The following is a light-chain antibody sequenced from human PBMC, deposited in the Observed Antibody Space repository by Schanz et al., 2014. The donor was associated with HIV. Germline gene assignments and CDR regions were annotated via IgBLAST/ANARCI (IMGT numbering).Light chain of an antibody. CDR1: QSISNN. CDR3: QQYGRSPWT. J-gene: IGKJ1*01. Sequence: EIVMTQSPATLYVSPGEGATLSCRASQSISNNLAWYQHKPGQAPRLLIYGAFTRATGIPDRFSGSGSGTDFTLPISRLEPDDFAVYYCQQYGRSPWTFGQGTKVEIK. CDR2: GAF. V-gene: IGKV3-20*01.